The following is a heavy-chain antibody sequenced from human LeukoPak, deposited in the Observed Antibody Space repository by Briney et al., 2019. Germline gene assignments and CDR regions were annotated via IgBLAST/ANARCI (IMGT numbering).Heavy chain of an antibody. Sequence: PSETLSLTCPVSGGSISNYYYWTWIRPPPGNGLEWMGYVYYAGSTNFTPSLKSRHTMSIHTSRNHFPLKLTSLTAADTAVYDCARGAMATTPFFDYWGQGTLVTVSS. CDR2: VYYAGST. CDR3: ARGAMATTPFFDY. J-gene: IGHJ4*02. CDR1: GGSISNYY. V-gene: IGHV4-59*01. D-gene: IGHD5-24*01.